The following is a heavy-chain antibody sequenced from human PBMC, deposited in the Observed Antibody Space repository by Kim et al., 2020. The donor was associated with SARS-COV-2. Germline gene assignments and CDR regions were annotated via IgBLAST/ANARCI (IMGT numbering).Heavy chain of an antibody. V-gene: IGHV1-46*01. Sequence: ASVKVSCKASGYTFTSYYMHWVRQAPGQGLEWMGIINPSGGSTSYAQKFQGRVTMTRDTSTSTVYMELSSLRSEDTAGYYCARGATKPTITGTHWFDPWGQGTLVTVSS. D-gene: IGHD1-20*01. J-gene: IGHJ5*02. CDR3: ARGATKPTITGTHWFDP. CDR2: INPSGGST. CDR1: GYTFTSYY.